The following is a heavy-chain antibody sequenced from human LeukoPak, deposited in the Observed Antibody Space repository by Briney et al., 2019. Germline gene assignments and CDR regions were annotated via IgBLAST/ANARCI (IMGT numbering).Heavy chain of an antibody. CDR2: INHSGST. J-gene: IGHJ3*02. CDR1: GGSFSGYY. CDR3: ARKYRYDFWSGYYTRSGAFDI. D-gene: IGHD3-3*01. V-gene: IGHV4-34*01. Sequence: SETLSLTCAVYGGSFSGYYWSWLRQPPGKGLEWIGEINHSGSTNYNPSLKSRVTISVDTSKNQFSLKLSSVTAADTAVYYCARKYRYDFWSGYYTRSGAFDIWGQGTMVTVSS.